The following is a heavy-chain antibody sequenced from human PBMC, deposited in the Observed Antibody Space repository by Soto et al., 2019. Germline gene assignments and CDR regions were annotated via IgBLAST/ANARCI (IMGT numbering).Heavy chain of an antibody. CDR3: ARFLWSDTSLYYFDY. Sequence: QITLKESGPTLVKPTQTLTLTCTFSGFSLTGSGVGVGWIRQPPGKALEWLALIYWDDDKRYSPSLKSMLTITMDTSKSQVALTVTNMDPVDTATYYCARFLWSDTSLYYFDYWGQGTLVTV. CDR1: GFSLTGSGVG. J-gene: IGHJ4*02. D-gene: IGHD3-3*01. CDR2: IYWDDDK. V-gene: IGHV2-5*02.